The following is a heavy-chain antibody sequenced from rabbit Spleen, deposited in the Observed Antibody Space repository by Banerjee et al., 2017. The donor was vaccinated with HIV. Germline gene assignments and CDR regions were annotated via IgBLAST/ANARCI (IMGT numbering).Heavy chain of an antibody. CDR3: ARDTGTSFSTYGMDL. Sequence: QEQLEESGGGLVKPGGTLKLSCKASGFDFSNYGVSWVRQAPGKGLEWIACIYTGSSGITYYATWAKGRFTISKTSSTTVTLQMTSLTAADTATYFCARDTGTSFSTYGMDLWGPGTLVTVS. CDR2: IYTGSSGIT. D-gene: IGHD8-1*01. CDR1: GFDFSNYG. J-gene: IGHJ6*01. V-gene: IGHV1S45*01.